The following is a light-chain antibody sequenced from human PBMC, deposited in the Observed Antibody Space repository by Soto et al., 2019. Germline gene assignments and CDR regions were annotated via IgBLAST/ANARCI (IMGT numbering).Light chain of an antibody. CDR1: QSVAGN. CDR2: GAS. V-gene: IGKV3-15*01. Sequence: EIVMTQSPATLSVSPGGRATLSCSASQSVAGNLAWYQQKPGQAPRLLIYGASTRATGIPARFSGSVSGTEFTPNISSLQSEDFAVYYCQQYNNWPPLAFGGGTQVEIK. J-gene: IGKJ4*01. CDR3: QQYNNWPPLA.